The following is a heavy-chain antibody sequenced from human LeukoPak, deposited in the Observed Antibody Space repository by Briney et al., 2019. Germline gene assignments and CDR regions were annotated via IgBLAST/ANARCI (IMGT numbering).Heavy chain of an antibody. J-gene: IGHJ4*02. Sequence: GGSLRLSCATSGFTFRSYGMHWVRQAPGKGLEWVAVISNDESNKNHADSVKGRFTISRDNSKNTLYLQMGSLRAEDMAVYYCARDQGCSSTSCYTFDYWGQGTLVTVSS. CDR2: ISNDESNK. CDR1: GFTFRSYG. V-gene: IGHV3-30*03. D-gene: IGHD2-2*02. CDR3: ARDQGCSSTSCYTFDY.